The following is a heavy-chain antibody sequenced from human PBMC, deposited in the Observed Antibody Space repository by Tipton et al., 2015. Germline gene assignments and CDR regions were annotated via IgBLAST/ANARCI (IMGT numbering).Heavy chain of an antibody. V-gene: IGHV4-59*08. CDR3: ARGDDSTSMATGFDY. J-gene: IGHJ4*01. Sequence: TLSLTCTVSGGSFSDYYWSWIRQSPGEGLEWIGYIYYSGSTNYNPSLRSRVAMSMDTSKNQFSLTLISATAADTALYYCARGDDSTSMATGFDYWGRGALVTVSS. CDR2: IYYSGST. D-gene: IGHD2/OR15-2a*01. CDR1: GGSFSDYY.